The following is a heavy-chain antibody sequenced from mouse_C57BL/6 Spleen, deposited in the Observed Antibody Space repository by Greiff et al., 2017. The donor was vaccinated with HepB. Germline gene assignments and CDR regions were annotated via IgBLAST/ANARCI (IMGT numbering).Heavy chain of an antibody. D-gene: IGHD1-1*01. CDR1: GYAFTNYL. CDR2: INPGSGGT. Sequence: QVQLQQSGAELVRPGTSVKVSCKASGYAFTNYLIEWVKQRPGQGLEWIGVINPGSGGTNYNEKFKGKATLTADKSSSTAYMQLSSLTSEDSAVYFCARESITTVPWFAYWGQGTLVTVSA. V-gene: IGHV1-54*01. J-gene: IGHJ3*01. CDR3: ARESITTVPWFAY.